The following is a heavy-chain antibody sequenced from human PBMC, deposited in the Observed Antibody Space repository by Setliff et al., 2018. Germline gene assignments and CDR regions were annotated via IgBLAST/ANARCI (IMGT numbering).Heavy chain of an antibody. CDR2: IYYSGST. CDR1: GASITSGSYY. V-gene: IGHV4-39*07. CDR3: ARYDFWTGYYSGEGGNFDS. D-gene: IGHD3-3*01. Sequence: SETLSLTCTVSGASITSGSYYWGWIRQPPGKGLEWIGTIYYSGSTNYNTSLSSRVTISLDTSKSQFSLKLSFVTAADTAVYFCARYDFWTGYYSGEGGNFDSWGQGTLVTVSS. J-gene: IGHJ4*02.